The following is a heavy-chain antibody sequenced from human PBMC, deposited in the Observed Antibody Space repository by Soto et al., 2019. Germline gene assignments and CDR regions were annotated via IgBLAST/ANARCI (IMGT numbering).Heavy chain of an antibody. Sequence: ASGKVSCKASGYTFNNYAISWVRQAPGQGLEWMGWISANSGNTNYAQKLQGRVTMTTDTSTSTAYMELRSLRSDDTAVYYCATAGNYDSSGRDFWGQGTLVTVSS. CDR3: ATAGNYDSSGRDF. CDR1: GYTFNNYA. V-gene: IGHV1-18*04. CDR2: ISANSGNT. D-gene: IGHD3-22*01. J-gene: IGHJ4*02.